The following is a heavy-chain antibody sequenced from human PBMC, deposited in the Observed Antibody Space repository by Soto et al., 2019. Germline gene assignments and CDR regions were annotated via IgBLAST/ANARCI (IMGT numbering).Heavy chain of an antibody. CDR3: ARPGLVYYDFWSGYQKKDVLGAFDY. V-gene: IGHV5-51*01. D-gene: IGHD3-3*01. J-gene: IGHJ4*02. CDR1: GYSFTSYW. CDR2: IYPGDSDT. Sequence: GESLKISCKGSGYSFTSYWIGWVRQMPGKGLEWMGIIYPGDSDTRYSPSFQGQVTISADKSISTAYLQWSGLKASDTAMYYCARPGLVYYDFWSGYQKKDVLGAFDYWGQGTLVTVSS.